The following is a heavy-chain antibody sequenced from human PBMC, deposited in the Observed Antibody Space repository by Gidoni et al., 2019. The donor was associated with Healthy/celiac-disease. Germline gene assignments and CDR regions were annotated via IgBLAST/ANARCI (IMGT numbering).Heavy chain of an antibody. CDR3: ARGLTTVGAFDI. D-gene: IGHD3-22*01. J-gene: IGHJ3*02. V-gene: IGHV3-21*01. Sequence: EVQLVESGGGLVKPGGSLRLSCAASGFTFSSYSMNWVRQAPGKGLEWVSSISSSSSYIYYADSVKGRFTISRDNAKNSLSLQMNSLRAEDTAVYYCARGLTTVGAFDIWGQGTMVTVSS. CDR2: ISSSSSYI. CDR1: GFTFSSYS.